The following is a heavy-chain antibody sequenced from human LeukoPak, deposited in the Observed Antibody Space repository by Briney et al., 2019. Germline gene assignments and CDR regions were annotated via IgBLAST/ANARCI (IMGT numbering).Heavy chain of an antibody. CDR3: ARDYHGGQGYNWFIWFDP. CDR2: FYTSGST. J-gene: IGHJ5*02. CDR1: GGSISSYY. D-gene: IGHD5-24*01. Sequence: SETLSLTCTVSGGSISSYYWSWIRQPAGKGLEWIGRFYTSGSTNYNPSLKSRVTMSVDTSKNQFSLKLSSVTAADTAVYYCARDYHGGQGYNWFIWFDPWGQGTLVTVSS. V-gene: IGHV4-4*07.